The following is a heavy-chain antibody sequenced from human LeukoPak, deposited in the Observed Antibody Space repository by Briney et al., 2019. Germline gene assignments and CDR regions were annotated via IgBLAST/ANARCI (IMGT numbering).Heavy chain of an antibody. D-gene: IGHD2-21*01. CDR1: GFTFNTNA. CDR2: IGNTET. J-gene: IGHJ4*02. CDR3: AKDWIQFNRVFDCFDS. Sequence: GGSLRLSCATSGFTFNTNAMSWVRQAPGKGLEWVSTIGNTETFYADSVTGRFTISRDNSKNTVYPHMNSLRVEDTAVYYCAKDWIQFNRVFDCFDSWGQGTLVTVSS. V-gene: IGHV3-23*01.